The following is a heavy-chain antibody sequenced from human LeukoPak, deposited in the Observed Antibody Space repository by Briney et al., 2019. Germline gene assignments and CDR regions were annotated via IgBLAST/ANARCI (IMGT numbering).Heavy chain of an antibody. V-gene: IGHV3-64D*09. CDR3: VKTDSLGDSYYDSGGYYYDY. J-gene: IGHJ4*02. CDR1: GFTFSNYT. Sequence: GGSLRLSCSASGFTFSNYTMHWVRQAPGKGLEYVSAISSNGGSTYYADSVKGRFTISRDNSKNTLCLQMSSLRAEDTAVYYCVKTDSLGDSYYDSGGYYYDYWGQGTLVTVSS. D-gene: IGHD3-22*01. CDR2: ISSNGGST.